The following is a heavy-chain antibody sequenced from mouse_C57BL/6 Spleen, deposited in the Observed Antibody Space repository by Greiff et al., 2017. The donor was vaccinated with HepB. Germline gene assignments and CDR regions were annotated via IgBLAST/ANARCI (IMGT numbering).Heavy chain of an antibody. CDR2: INPNYGTN. D-gene: IGHD2-5*01. J-gene: IGHJ3*01. CDR3: ASAGVDSNYVGAWFAY. CDR1: GYSLTDYN. V-gene: IGHV1-39*01. Sequence: VQLQQSGPELVKPGASVKISCKASGYSLTDYNMNWVKQSNGKSLEWIGVINPNYGTNSYKQKLKGKATLTVDQSSSTAYMQLNSLTSEDSAVYYCASAGVDSNYVGAWFAYWGQGTLVTVSA.